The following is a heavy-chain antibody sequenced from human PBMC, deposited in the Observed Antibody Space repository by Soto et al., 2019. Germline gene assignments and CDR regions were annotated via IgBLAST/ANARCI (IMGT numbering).Heavy chain of an antibody. J-gene: IGHJ5*02. Sequence: GGSLRLSCAASGFTFSSYAMSWVRQAPGKGLEWVSAISGSGGSTYYADSVKGRFTISRDNSKNTLYLQMDSLGAEDAAVYYCAKDSRARHWFDPWGQGTLVTVSS. CDR1: GFTFSSYA. CDR3: AKDSRARHWFDP. CDR2: ISGSGGST. V-gene: IGHV3-23*01.